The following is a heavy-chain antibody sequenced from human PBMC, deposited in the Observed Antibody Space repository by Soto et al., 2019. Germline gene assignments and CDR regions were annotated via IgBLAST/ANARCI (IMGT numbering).Heavy chain of an antibody. Sequence: EVQLLESGGGLVQPGGSLRLSCAASGFTFSTYAMTWVRQAPGKGLEWLSSLSGSGDDTYYADSVKGRFTISRDNSKNTLSLQMNSLRAEDTAVYYCAKGSYTGMYSDFDYWGQGTLVTVSS. CDR2: LSGSGDDT. D-gene: IGHD1-26*01. J-gene: IGHJ4*01. CDR1: GFTFSTYA. V-gene: IGHV3-23*01. CDR3: AKGSYTGMYSDFDY.